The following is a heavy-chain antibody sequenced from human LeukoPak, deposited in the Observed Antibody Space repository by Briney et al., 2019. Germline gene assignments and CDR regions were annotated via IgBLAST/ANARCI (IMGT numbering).Heavy chain of an antibody. Sequence: GGSLRLSCAASGFTFSSYEMNWVRQAPGKGLEWVANIKQDGSEKYYVDSVKGRFTISRDNAKNSLYLQMNSLRAEDTAVYYCARRTVGLLWFVIDYWGQGTLVTVSS. V-gene: IGHV3-7*01. CDR1: GFTFSSYE. CDR3: ARRTVGLLWFVIDY. D-gene: IGHD3-10*01. J-gene: IGHJ4*02. CDR2: IKQDGSEK.